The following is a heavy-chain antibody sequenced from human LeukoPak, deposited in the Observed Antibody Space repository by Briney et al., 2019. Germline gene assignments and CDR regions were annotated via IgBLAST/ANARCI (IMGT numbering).Heavy chain of an antibody. CDR1: RFTFSSYS. D-gene: IGHD5-12*01. Sequence: GGSLRLSCAASRFTFSSYSMSWVRQAPGKGLEWVSSISSGSGYIYYADSVKGRFTISRDNAKNSLYLQMNSLRAEDTAVYYCARVSGYDAIDIWGQGTMVTVSS. J-gene: IGHJ3*02. CDR2: ISSGSGYI. CDR3: ARVSGYDAIDI. V-gene: IGHV3-21*01.